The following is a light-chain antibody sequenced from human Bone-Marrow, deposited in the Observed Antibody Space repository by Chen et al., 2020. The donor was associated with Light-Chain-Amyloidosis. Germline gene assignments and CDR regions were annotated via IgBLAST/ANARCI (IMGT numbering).Light chain of an antibody. CDR1: SGDVGTYNY. J-gene: IGLJ1*01. CDR2: AVS. V-gene: IGLV2-14*01. CDR3: SSFTSSSSYV. Sequence: QSALTQPASVSGSPGQSITISCTGTSGDVGTYNYVSWYHQHPGKAPKVMIYAVSNRPSGVSTRFSGSKSGNTASLTISGLQAEDEADYYCSSFTSSSSYVFGPGTKVTVL.